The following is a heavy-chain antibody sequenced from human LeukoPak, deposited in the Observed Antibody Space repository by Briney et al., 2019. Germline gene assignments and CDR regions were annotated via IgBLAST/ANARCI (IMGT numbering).Heavy chain of an antibody. CDR2: INHSGST. Sequence: PSETLSLTCAVYGGSFSGYYWSWIRQPPGKGLEWIGEINHSGSTNYNPSLKSRVTISVDTSKNQFSLKLSSVTAADTAVYYCARHQDGSGSVSGHMDVWGKGTTVTISS. J-gene: IGHJ6*03. D-gene: IGHD3-10*01. V-gene: IGHV4-34*01. CDR3: ARHQDGSGSVSGHMDV. CDR1: GGSFSGYY.